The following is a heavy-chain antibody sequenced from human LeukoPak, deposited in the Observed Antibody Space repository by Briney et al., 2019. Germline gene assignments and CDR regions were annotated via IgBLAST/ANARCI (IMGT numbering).Heavy chain of an antibody. CDR3: ARAAFSLPYYDFWSGVYYYYYMDV. D-gene: IGHD3-3*01. Sequence: ASVKVSCKASGYTFTSYAMNWVRQAPGQGLEWMGWINTNTGNPTYAQGFTGRFVFSLDTSVSTAYLQISSLKAEDTAVYYCARAAFSLPYYDFWSGVYYYYYMDVWGRGTTVTVSS. CDR2: INTNTGNP. V-gene: IGHV7-4-1*02. CDR1: GYTFTSYA. J-gene: IGHJ6*03.